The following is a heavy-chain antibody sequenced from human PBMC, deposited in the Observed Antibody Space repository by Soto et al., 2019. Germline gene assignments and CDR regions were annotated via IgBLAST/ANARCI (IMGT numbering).Heavy chain of an antibody. J-gene: IGHJ4*02. Sequence: SETLSLTCTVSGGSISSGGYYWSWIRQSPGKGLEWIGFVYYGGTNYNPSFESRVTMSVDTPKNQFSLELSSVTAADTAVYYCVSYRGAFYFDHWGQGALVTVSS. V-gene: IGHV4-61*08. CDR3: VSYRGAFYFDH. CDR1: GGSISSGGYY. CDR2: VYYGGT. D-gene: IGHD4-4*01.